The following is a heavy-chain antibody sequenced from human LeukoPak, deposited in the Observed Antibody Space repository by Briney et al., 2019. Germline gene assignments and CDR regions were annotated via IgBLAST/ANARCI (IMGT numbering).Heavy chain of an antibody. CDR3: ARDFPGDCSGGSCYSGYYGMDV. V-gene: IGHV3-48*03. J-gene: IGHJ6*02. CDR1: GFTFSSYE. D-gene: IGHD2-15*01. CDR2: ISSSGSTI. Sequence: PGGSLRLSCAASGFTFSSYEMNWVRQAPGQGLEWVSYISSSGSTIYYADSVKGRFTITRDNAKNSLYLQMNSLRAEDTAVYYCARDFPGDCSGGSCYSGYYGMDVWGQGTTVTVS.